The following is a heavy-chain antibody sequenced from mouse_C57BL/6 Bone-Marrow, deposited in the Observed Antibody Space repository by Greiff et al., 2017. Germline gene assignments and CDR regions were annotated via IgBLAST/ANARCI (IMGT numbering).Heavy chain of an antibody. D-gene: IGHD1-1*01. J-gene: IGHJ2*01. Sequence: VQLQQSGAELVRPGASVKLSCTASGYNITDYYMHWVKQRPEQGLGWIGWVDPENGDTDYASKFQGKATITADKSSNTGYLQISSLTSEDTDVDDCTFITTVGATNSDYWGQGTTLTVS. CDR2: VDPENGDT. V-gene: IGHV14-4*01. CDR3: TFITTVGATNSDY. CDR1: GYNITDYY.